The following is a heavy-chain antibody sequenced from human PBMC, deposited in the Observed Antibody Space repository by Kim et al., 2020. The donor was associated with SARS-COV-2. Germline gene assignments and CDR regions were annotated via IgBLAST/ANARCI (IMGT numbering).Heavy chain of an antibody. CDR2: INPNTGDS. CDR1: GNTFTDNY. V-gene: IGHV1-2*06. CDR3: ARDLCSRTSCNLFDP. J-gene: IGHJ5*02. D-gene: IGHD2-2*01. Sequence: ASVKVSCKASGNTFTDNYIHWVRQAPGQGLEWMGRINPNTGDSNFAQKFQGRVTVTRNTSISTAYMELSGLRSDDTAFYYCARDLCSRTSCNLFDPWGQG.